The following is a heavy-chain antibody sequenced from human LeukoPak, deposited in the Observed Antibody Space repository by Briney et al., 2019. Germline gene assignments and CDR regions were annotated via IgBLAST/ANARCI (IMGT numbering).Heavy chain of an antibody. V-gene: IGHV3-66*01. J-gene: IGHJ4*02. Sequence: RGSLRLSCAASGFTVSSSYMSWVRQAPGKGLEWVSIIYSGGSTYYADSVKGRFTISRDNSKNTLYLQMNSLRAEDTAVYYCARGVVWELQYWGQGTLVTVSS. CDR3: ARGVVWELQY. CDR2: IYSGGST. D-gene: IGHD1-26*01. CDR1: GFTVSSSY.